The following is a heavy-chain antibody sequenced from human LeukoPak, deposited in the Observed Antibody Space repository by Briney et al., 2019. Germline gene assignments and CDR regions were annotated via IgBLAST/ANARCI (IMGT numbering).Heavy chain of an antibody. CDR3: ARGLNTNFSNYSFDY. J-gene: IGHJ4*02. V-gene: IGHV1-18*01. D-gene: IGHD4-11*01. Sequence: ASVTVSFTASGYTFTNYGISWARQAPGQGLEWMGWISIYNGNTNYAQNFQGRVAMTTDTSTSTAYMEVRSLRFDDTAVYYCARGLNTNFSNYSFDYWGQGTLVTVSS. CDR2: ISIYNGNT. CDR1: GYTFTNYG.